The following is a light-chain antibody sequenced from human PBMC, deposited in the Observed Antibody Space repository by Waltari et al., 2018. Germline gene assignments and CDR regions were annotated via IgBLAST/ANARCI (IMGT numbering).Light chain of an antibody. V-gene: IGLV2-14*03. J-gene: IGLJ2*01. CDR3: SSYTLTNPVV. CDR1: SNDIGANDY. Sequence: QSVVTQPASVSGSPGQSISISCTGTSNDIGANDYVPWYQQPPGRAPQLVIYDVSVRPSGVSIRFSGSKSGNTASLTISGLQADDEALYYCSSYTLTNPVVFGGGTKLTVL. CDR2: DVS.